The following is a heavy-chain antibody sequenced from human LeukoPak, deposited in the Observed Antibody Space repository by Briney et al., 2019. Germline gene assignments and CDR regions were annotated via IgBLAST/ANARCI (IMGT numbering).Heavy chain of an antibody. CDR3: ARETAVSGGVFFDY. V-gene: IGHV3-74*01. CDR1: GFIFSNYW. CDR2: INSDGITS. J-gene: IGHJ4*02. D-gene: IGHD1-14*01. Sequence: PGGSLRLSCAASGFIFSNYWMHWFRQAPGKGLVWVSRINSDGITSTYADSVKGRFTISRDNAKNTLYLQMNSLRAEDTAVYYCARETAVSGGVFFDYWGQGTLVTVSS.